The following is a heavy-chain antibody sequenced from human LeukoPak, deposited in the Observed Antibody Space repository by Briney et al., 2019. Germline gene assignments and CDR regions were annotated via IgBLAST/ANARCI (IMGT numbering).Heavy chain of an antibody. V-gene: IGHV1-69*01. CDR2: IIPIFGTA. D-gene: IGHD2-2*01. Sequence: ASVKVSCKASGGTFSSYAISWVRQAPGQGLEWMGGIIPIFGTANYAQKFQGRVTITVDESTSTAYMELSSLRSEDTAVYYCARESDIVVVPAAAPYGMDVWGQGTTVTVSS. CDR3: ARESDIVVVPAAAPYGMDV. CDR1: GGTFSSYA. J-gene: IGHJ6*02.